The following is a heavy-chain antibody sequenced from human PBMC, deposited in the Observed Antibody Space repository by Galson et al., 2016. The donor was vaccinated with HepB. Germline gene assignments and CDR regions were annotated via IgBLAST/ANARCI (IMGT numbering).Heavy chain of an antibody. Sequence: SLRLSCAASGFPFNNRGMHWVRQAPGKGLEWVAADSVHGGRKFYADSVKGRFTISRDNSNNMLFLQMNSLRADDTAAYYCAKRHEYCPPVGCSVDDWGQGTLVSVSS. J-gene: IGHJ4*02. V-gene: IGHV3-30*18. D-gene: IGHD2/OR15-2a*01. CDR2: DSVHGGRK. CDR1: GFPFNNRG. CDR3: AKRHEYCPPVGCSVDD.